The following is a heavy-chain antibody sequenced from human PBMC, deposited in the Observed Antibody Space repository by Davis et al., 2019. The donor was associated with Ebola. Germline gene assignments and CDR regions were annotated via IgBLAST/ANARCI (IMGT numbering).Heavy chain of an antibody. D-gene: IGHD2-15*01. V-gene: IGHV4-39*01. J-gene: IGHJ5*02. CDR2: IYYTGST. Sequence: MPSETLSLTCTVSGGSIISSSSYWGWIRQPPRKGLEWIGSIYYTGSTYYNPSLKSRVTIFVDTSKNQFSLKLNSVTAADTAIYYCTRRLPANWFDPWGRGTLVSVSS. CDR1: GGSIISSSSY. CDR3: TRRLPANWFDP.